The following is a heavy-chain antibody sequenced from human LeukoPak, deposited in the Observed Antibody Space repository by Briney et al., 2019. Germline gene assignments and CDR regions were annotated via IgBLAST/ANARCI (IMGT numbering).Heavy chain of an antibody. CDR3: TTETIGRHYDY. Sequence: PGGSLRLSCAASGFTFSSCGFNWVRQAPGKGLEWVSSIGPTGTDRYYADSVRGRFTISRDNAKNSMYLQMDSLRDEDTAVYYCTTETIGRHYDYWGQGTLLTVSS. J-gene: IGHJ4*02. CDR2: IGPTGTDR. D-gene: IGHD1-14*01. V-gene: IGHV3-21*01. CDR1: GFTFSSCG.